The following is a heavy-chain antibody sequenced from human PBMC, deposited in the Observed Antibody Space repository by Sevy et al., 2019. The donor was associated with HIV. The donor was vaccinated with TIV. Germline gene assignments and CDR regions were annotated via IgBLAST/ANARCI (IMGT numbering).Heavy chain of an antibody. V-gene: IGHV7-4-1*02. J-gene: IGHJ4*02. CDR3: AGDPNFVIADKSYFDS. Sequence: ASVKVSCKASGYTFPSYAMNWVRQAPGQGLEWMGWCKTNTGNPRYAQGSTGRFVFSLDTSVSTAYLQISSLKTEETAVYYCAGDPNFVIADKSYFDSWGKGTLVTVSS. CDR1: GYTFPSYA. CDR2: CKTNTGNP. D-gene: IGHD3-16*02.